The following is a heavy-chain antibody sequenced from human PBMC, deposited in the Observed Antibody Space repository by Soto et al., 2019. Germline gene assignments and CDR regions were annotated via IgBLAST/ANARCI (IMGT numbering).Heavy chain of an antibody. CDR2: IIPIFGTA. Sequence: ASVKVSCKASGGTFSSYAISWVRQAPGQGLEWMGGIIPIFGTANYAQKFQGRVTITADESTSTAYMELSSLRSEDTAVYYCASTEGSYALGLYGMDVWGQGTTVTVSS. CDR3: ASTEGSYALGLYGMDV. V-gene: IGHV1-69*13. CDR1: GGTFSSYA. D-gene: IGHD5-18*01. J-gene: IGHJ6*02.